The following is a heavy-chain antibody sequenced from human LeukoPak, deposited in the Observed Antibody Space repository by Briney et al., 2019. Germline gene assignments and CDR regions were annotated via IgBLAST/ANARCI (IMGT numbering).Heavy chain of an antibody. J-gene: IGHJ5*02. CDR1: GGSISSYY. V-gene: IGHV4-59*01. D-gene: IGHD3-3*01. CDR3: ARYGQSRLPLWRLRSKPHWFDP. CDR2: IYYSGST. Sequence: SETLSLTCTVSGGSISSYYWSWIRQPPGKGLEWIGYIYYSGSTNYNPSLKSRVTISVDTSKNQFSLKLSSVTAADTAMYYCARYGQSRLPLWRLRSKPHWFDPWGQGTLVTVSS.